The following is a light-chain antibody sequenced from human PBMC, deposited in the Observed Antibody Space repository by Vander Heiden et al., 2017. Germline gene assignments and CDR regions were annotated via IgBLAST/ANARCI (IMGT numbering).Light chain of an antibody. CDR2: AAS. CDR1: HSISSY. J-gene: IGKJ5*01. Sequence: SVVDTVTITCRASHSISSYLNWYQQKPGKAPKLLIYAASSLRSGVPSRFSGSGSGTDFTLTISSLQPEDVATYYCQQSYSTPPITFGQGTRLEIK. V-gene: IGKV1-39*01. CDR3: QQSYSTPPIT.